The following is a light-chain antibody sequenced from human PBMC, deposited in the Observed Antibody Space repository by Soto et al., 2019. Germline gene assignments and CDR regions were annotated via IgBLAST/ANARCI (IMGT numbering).Light chain of an antibody. CDR3: QNEGCSSWT. Sequence: TPSPCTXCFSRGKRSPLPCRASQSVSSSYLAWYQKKTGQDXRXXXFGASSRASGIQDRFSGSGSGTEFTLTISILEPVDFVVYYCQNEGCSSWTFGTGTKVDI. J-gene: IGKJ1*01. CDR1: QSVSSSY. V-gene: IGKV3-20*01. CDR2: GAS.